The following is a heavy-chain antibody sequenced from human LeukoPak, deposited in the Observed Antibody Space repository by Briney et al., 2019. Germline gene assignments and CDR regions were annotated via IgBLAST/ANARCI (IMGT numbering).Heavy chain of an antibody. Sequence: GGSLRLSCAASAFTFSNYTMRWVRQAPGKGLEWVAVISYDGSNKYCADSVKGRFTISRDNSKNTLYLQMNSLRGEDTAVYYCARIPRTWLRFPYFDYWGQGTLVTVSS. CDR1: AFTFSNYT. V-gene: IGHV3-30-3*01. CDR3: ARIPRTWLRFPYFDY. J-gene: IGHJ4*02. D-gene: IGHD5-12*01. CDR2: ISYDGSNK.